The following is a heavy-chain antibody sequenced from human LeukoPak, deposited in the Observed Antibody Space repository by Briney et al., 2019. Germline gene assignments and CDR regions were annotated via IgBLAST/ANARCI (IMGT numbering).Heavy chain of an antibody. V-gene: IGHV1-69*04. J-gene: IGHJ6*02. CDR1: GGTFSSYA. CDR2: IIPILGIA. Sequence: ASVKVSCKASGGTFSSYAISWVRQAPGQGLEWMGRIIPILGIANYAQKFQGRVTITADKSTSTAYMELSSLRSEDTAVYYCARESLAGVKYYYCMDVWGQGTTVTVSS. CDR3: ARESLAGVKYYYCMDV. D-gene: IGHD2-8*01.